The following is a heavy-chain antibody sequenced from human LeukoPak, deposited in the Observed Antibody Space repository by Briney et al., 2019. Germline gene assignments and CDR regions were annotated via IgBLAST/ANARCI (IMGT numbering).Heavy chain of an antibody. CDR1: GFTVSSNY. CDR3: ARGPTMYGMDV. J-gene: IGHJ6*02. Sequence: GGSLRLSCAASGFTVSSNYLSWVRQAPGKGLEWVSVIYSASSTYYADSVKGRFTISRDNSKNTMYLQMNALRAEDTAIYYCARGPTMYGMDVWGQRTTVTVSS. CDR2: IYSASST. V-gene: IGHV3-53*01.